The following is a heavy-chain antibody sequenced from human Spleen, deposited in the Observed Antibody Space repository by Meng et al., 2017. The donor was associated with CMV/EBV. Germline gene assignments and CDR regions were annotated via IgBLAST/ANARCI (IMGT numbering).Heavy chain of an antibody. CDR2: INPNTGDT. CDR1: GYNFIDYY. D-gene: IGHD6-6*01. V-gene: IGHV1-2*02. CDR3: ARTGGNIAARPGDYYYGMDV. J-gene: IGHJ6*02. Sequence: ASVKVSCKASGYNFIDYYMFWVRQAPGQGLEWMGWINPNTGDTNNAQKLQGRVTMTWDTSIGTAYMELRRLRYDDTAVYYCARTGGNIAARPGDYYYGMDVWGQGTSVTVSS.